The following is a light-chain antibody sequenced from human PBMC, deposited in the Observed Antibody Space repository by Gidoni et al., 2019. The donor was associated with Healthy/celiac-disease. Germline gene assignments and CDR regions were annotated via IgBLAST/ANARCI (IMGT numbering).Light chain of an antibody. V-gene: IGKV4-1*01. CDR3: QQYYSTPPWT. J-gene: IGKJ1*01. CDR1: QSVLYSSNNKNY. Sequence: DIVMTQSPDSLAVSLGERATINCKSSQSVLYSSNNKNYLAWYQQKPGQPPKRLIYWASTREAGVPDRVSGSGSGTDFTLTISSLQAEDVAVYYCQQYYSTPPWTFGQGTKVEIK. CDR2: WAS.